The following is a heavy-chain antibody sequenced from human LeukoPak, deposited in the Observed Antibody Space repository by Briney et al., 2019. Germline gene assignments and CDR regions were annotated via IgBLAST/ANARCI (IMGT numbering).Heavy chain of an antibody. CDR3: ARGLDGYNWDY. Sequence: YISSSGSTIYYADSVKGRFTISRDNAKNSLYLQMNSLRAEDTAVYYCARGLDGYNWDYWGQGTLVTVPS. CDR2: ISSSGSTI. J-gene: IGHJ4*02. V-gene: IGHV3-48*03. D-gene: IGHD5-24*01.